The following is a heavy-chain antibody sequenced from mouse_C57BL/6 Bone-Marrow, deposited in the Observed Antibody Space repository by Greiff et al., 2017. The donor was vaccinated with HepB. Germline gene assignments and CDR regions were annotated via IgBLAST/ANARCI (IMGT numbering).Heavy chain of an antibody. D-gene: IGHD1-1*01. CDR1: GYTFTDYE. Sequence: VKLVESGAELVRPGASVTLSCKASGYTFTDYEMHWVKQTPVHGLEWIGAIDPETGGTTYNQKFKGKAILTADKSSSTAYMELRSLTSEDSAVYYCTRTFPYYYGSSPSYWGQGTTLTVSS. J-gene: IGHJ2*01. V-gene: IGHV1-15*01. CDR3: TRTFPYYYGSSPSY. CDR2: IDPETGGT.